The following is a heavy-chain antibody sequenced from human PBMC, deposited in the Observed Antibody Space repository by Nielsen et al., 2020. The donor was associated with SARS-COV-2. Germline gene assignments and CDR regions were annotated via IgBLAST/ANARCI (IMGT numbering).Heavy chain of an antibody. Sequence: SGPTLVKPTQTLTLTCTFSGFSLNTTAVGVGWIRQPPGKALEWLALIYWDDDKRYNPSLKNRLTINKDTSRNHVVLTMTNVDPFDTGTYYCAHNEGYSPSLYDYWGQGTLVTVSS. J-gene: IGHJ4*02. CDR3: AHNEGYSPSLYDY. V-gene: IGHV2-5*02. D-gene: IGHD2-15*01. CDR2: IYWDDDK. CDR1: GFSLNTTAVG.